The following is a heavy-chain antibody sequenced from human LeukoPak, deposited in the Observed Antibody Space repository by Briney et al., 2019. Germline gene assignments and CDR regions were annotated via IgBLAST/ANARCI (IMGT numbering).Heavy chain of an antibody. CDR2: INRSGST. Sequence: PSETLSLTCAVYGGSFSGYYWSWIRQPPGKGLEWIGEINRSGSTNYNPSLKSRVTISVDTSKNQFSLKLSSVTAADTAVYYCASEPTTTVVTPNVYWGQGTLVTVSS. CDR1: GGSFSGYY. CDR3: ASEPTTTVVTPNVY. D-gene: IGHD4-23*01. J-gene: IGHJ4*02. V-gene: IGHV4-34*01.